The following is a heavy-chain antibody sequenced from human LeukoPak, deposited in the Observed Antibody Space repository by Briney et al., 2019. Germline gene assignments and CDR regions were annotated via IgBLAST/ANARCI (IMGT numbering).Heavy chain of an antibody. CDR3: ARRRGDTVAGPDY. J-gene: IGHJ4*02. Sequence: GASLKICCKCSGYSVTGYWIGWVRQMPEKGLERMGIIYPGDSNTNYSPSLEGQVIISVDKSISTAYLQWSSLKASDSAIYYCARRRGDTVAGPDYWGQGTLVTVSS. CDR2: IYPGDSNT. CDR1: GYSVTGYW. V-gene: IGHV5-51*01. D-gene: IGHD6-19*01.